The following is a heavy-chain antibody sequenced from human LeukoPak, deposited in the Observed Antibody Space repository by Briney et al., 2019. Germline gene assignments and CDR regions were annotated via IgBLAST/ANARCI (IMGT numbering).Heavy chain of an antibody. V-gene: IGHV1-69*06. CDR2: IIPIFGTA. D-gene: IGHD1-26*01. CDR1: GGTFSSYA. J-gene: IGHJ4*02. Sequence: ASVKVSCKASGGTFSSYAISGVRQAPGQGLEWMVRIIPIFGTANYAQKFQGRVTITADKSTSTAYMELSSLRSEDTAVYYCARDGIVGATSPDYWGQGTLVTVSS. CDR3: ARDGIVGATSPDY.